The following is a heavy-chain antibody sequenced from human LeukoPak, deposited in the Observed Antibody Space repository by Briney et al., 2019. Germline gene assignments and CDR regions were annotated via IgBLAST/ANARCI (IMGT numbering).Heavy chain of an antibody. Sequence: GGSLRLSCAASGFTFSSYSMNWVRQAPGKGLEWVSSISSTSSYIYYADSVMGRFTISRDNAKNSLYLQMNSLRAEDTAMYYCASPRAYGDYGSFDYWGQGTLVTVSS. CDR3: ASPRAYGDYGSFDY. V-gene: IGHV3-21*01. D-gene: IGHD4-17*01. J-gene: IGHJ4*02. CDR2: ISSTSSYI. CDR1: GFTFSSYS.